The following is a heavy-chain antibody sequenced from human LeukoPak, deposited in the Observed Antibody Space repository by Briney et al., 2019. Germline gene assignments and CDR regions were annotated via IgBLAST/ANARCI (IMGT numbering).Heavy chain of an antibody. CDR3: ARLQYSFLYGSGSYGVDY. Sequence: GGSLRLSCVASGFTFSSYWVHWVRQDPRKGLVWVSRINGDGRNINYADSVRGRFTISRDNAKNTLYLQMNTLRVEDTAVYYCARLQYSFLYGSGSYGVDYWGQGTLVTVSS. V-gene: IGHV3-74*01. J-gene: IGHJ4*02. D-gene: IGHD3-10*01. CDR2: INGDGRNI. CDR1: GFTFSSYW.